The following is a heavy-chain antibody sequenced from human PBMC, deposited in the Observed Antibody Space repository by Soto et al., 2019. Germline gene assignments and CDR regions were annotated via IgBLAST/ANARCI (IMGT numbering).Heavy chain of an antibody. V-gene: IGHV1-8*01. CDR2: MNPNSGNT. J-gene: IGHJ3*02. CDR3: AGIDRGDYIWGSYRYSDAFDI. D-gene: IGHD3-16*02. CDR1: GYTFTSYD. Sequence: ASVKVSCKASGYTFTSYDINWVRQATGQGLEWMGWMNPNSGNTGYAQKFQGRGTMTRNTSISTAYMELSSLRSEDTAVYYCAGIDRGDYIWGSYRYSDAFDIWGQGTMVTVSS.